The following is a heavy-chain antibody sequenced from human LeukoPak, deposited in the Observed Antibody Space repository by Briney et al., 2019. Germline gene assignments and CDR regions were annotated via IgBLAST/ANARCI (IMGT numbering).Heavy chain of an antibody. CDR3: AKELVGATVFDY. Sequence: GGSLRLSCAASGFTFSSYAMSWVRQAPGKGLEWVSTISGTGGRTYYADSVKGRFTISRDNSKNTLYLQMNSLRAEDTAVYYCAKELVGATVFDYWGQGTLVTVSS. D-gene: IGHD1-26*01. J-gene: IGHJ4*02. CDR2: ISGTGGRT. CDR1: GFTFSSYA. V-gene: IGHV3-23*01.